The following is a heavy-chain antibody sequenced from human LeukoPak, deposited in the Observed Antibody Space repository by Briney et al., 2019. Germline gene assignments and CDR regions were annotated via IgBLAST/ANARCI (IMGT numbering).Heavy chain of an antibody. CDR2: LSGTGGST. Sequence: GGSLRLSCAASGFTFSNYAMSWVRQAPGKGLEWVSTLSGTGGSTYYADSVKGRFTISRDNAKNSLYLQMNSLRAEDTAVYYCARDMYYYGSGSLGLDYWGQGTLVTVSS. J-gene: IGHJ4*02. CDR3: ARDMYYYGSGSLGLDY. D-gene: IGHD3-10*01. V-gene: IGHV3-23*01. CDR1: GFTFSNYA.